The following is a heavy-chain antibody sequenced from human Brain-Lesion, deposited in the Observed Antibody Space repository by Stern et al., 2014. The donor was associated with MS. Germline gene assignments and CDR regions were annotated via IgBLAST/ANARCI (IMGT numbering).Heavy chain of an antibody. J-gene: IGHJ4*02. Sequence: VQLVESGGDLVQPGRSLRLSCAAFGFTFDDYAMHWVRPAPGKGLGRVAGSSWNSGTIGYADSVKGRFTTSRDNAYSSLYLQMNSLRPEDTALYYCARDITGSSAYFAYWGQGTLVTVSS. V-gene: IGHV3-9*01. D-gene: IGHD1-14*01. CDR2: SSWNSGTI. CDR3: ARDITGSSAYFAY. CDR1: GFTFDDYA.